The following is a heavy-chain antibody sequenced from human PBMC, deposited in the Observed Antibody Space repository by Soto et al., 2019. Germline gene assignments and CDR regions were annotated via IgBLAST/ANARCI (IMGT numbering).Heavy chain of an antibody. J-gene: IGHJ6*02. CDR2: IIPIFGTA. CDR3: ARAPMRAAAGYYYYYGMDV. CDR1: GGTFSSYA. V-gene: IGHV1-69*01. Sequence: QVQLVQSGAEVKKPGSSVKVSCKASGGTFSSYAISWVRQAPGQGLEWMGGIIPIFGTANYAQKFQGRVTITADESTSTAYMELSSLRSEDTAVYYCARAPMRAAAGYYYYYGMDVWGQGTTVTVSS. D-gene: IGHD6-13*01.